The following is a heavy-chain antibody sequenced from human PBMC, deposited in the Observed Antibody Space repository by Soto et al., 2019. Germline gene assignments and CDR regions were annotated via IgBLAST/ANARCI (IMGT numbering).Heavy chain of an antibody. J-gene: IGHJ3*02. CDR2: IYWDDDR. CDR1: GFSLTTTGVG. Sequence: QITLKESGPALLRPTQTLTLTCTFSGFSLTTTGVGVGWIRQPPGEALDWLAVIYWDDDRRYSPSLRSRLTITKDPSKNQVVLTMTNMDPVDTATYYCAHIIITYGGVIGDDAFVIWGQGTLVTVSS. V-gene: IGHV2-5*02. CDR3: AHIIITYGGVIGDDAFVI. D-gene: IGHD3-16*02.